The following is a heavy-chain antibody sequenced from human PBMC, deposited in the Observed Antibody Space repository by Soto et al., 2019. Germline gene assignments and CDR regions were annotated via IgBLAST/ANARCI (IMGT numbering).Heavy chain of an antibody. CDR2: IYYSGST. J-gene: IGHJ3*02. V-gene: IGHV4-39*01. Sequence: PSETLSLTSTVSGGSISSSSYYWGWLRQPPGKGLEWFGCIYYSGSTYWISSLKSAVTISVDTSKDQFSLRRSSVTAADTAVYYCARREYYDFWSGYQGIGAFDIWGQGTMVS. D-gene: IGHD3-3*01. CDR3: ARREYYDFWSGYQGIGAFDI. CDR1: GGSISSSSYY.